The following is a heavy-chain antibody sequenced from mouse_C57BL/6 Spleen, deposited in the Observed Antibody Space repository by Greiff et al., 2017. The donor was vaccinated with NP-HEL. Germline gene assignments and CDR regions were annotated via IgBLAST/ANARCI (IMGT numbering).Heavy chain of an antibody. CDR3: ARGGITTVGGGKEYCDV. CDR1: GYTFTSYW. D-gene: IGHD1-1*01. Sequence: VQLQQPGAELVKPGASVKLSCKASGYTFTSYWMQWVKQRPGQGLEWIGEIDPSDSYTNYNQKFKGKATLTVDTSSSTAYMQLSSLTSEDSAVYFCARGGITTVGGGKEYCDVWGTGTTVTVSS. J-gene: IGHJ1*03. CDR2: IDPSDSYT. V-gene: IGHV1-50*01.